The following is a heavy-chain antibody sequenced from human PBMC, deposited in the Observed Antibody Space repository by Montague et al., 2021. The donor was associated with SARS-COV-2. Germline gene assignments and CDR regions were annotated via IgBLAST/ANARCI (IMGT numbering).Heavy chain of an antibody. J-gene: IGHJ6*02. V-gene: IGHV3-48*03. D-gene: IGHD2-21*01. CDR2: ISSSVGGSTX. Sequence: SLRLSCAASGFIFSSYEMNWVRQAPGKVLEWISYISSSVGGSTXXXTXXXKGRFTISRDNAKNSLYLQMNSLRVEDTAIYYCARDRDWDDWCGMDVWGQGTTVTVSS. CDR1: GFIFSSYE. CDR3: ARDRDWDDWCGMDV.